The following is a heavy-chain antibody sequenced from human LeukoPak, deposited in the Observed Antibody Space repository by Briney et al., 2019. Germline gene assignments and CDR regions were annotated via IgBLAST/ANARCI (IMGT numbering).Heavy chain of an antibody. CDR1: GVTFSSYW. Sequence: GGSLRLSCAASGVTFSSYWMSWVRQAPGKGLEWVANIKEDGSEKYYVDSVKGRFTISRDNAKSSLYLQMNSLRAEDTAVYYCAIPPLSGTGSSRPLAEIDVWGQGTTVTVSS. D-gene: IGHD3-10*01. V-gene: IGHV3-7*01. CDR3: AIPPLSGTGSSRPLAEIDV. J-gene: IGHJ6*02. CDR2: IKEDGSEK.